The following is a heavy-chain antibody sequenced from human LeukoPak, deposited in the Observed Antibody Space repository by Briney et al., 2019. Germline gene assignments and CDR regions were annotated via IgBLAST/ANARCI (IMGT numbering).Heavy chain of an antibody. J-gene: IGHJ3*02. CDR1: GGSISSSSYY. Sequence: SETLSLTCTVSGGSISSSSYYWGWIRQPPGKGLEWIRSIYYSGSTYYNPSLKSRVTISVDTSKNQFSLKLSSVTAADTAVYYCARCSSTSSDAFDIWGQGTMVTVSS. V-gene: IGHV4-39*07. CDR3: ARCSSTSSDAFDI. CDR2: IYYSGST. D-gene: IGHD2-2*01.